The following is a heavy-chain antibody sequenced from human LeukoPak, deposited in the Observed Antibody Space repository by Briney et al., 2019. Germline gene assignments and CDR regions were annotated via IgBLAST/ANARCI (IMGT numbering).Heavy chain of an antibody. Sequence: SETLSLTCTVSGGSIGTYYWSWIPPSPGKGLEWIGYIYVTGTRYNPYLQSRVTISVDRSRNQFFLKMSSVTAADTAVYYCARHIGGGIEDMDVWGKGTKVIVSS. CDR1: GGSIGTYY. J-gene: IGHJ6*03. D-gene: IGHD3-16*02. V-gene: IGHV4-59*08. CDR2: IYVTGT. CDR3: ARHIGGGIEDMDV.